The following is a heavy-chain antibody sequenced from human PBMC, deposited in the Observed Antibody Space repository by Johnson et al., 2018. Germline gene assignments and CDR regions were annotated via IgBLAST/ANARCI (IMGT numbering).Heavy chain of an antibody. Sequence: EVQLVESGGGLVQPGGSRRLSCVVSGFTFSSYPLHWVRQAPGQGLEYVSAISSNGGSTFYADSVQGRFTISRDSSKNTLYLQMGSLRPEDTAGYYCARGPPLEVAERWDLVDTVPPYVKHWGQGTQVTVSS. V-gene: IGHV3-64*07. D-gene: IGHD6-19*01. J-gene: IGHJ1*01. CDR3: ARGPPLEVAERWDLVDTVPPYVKH. CDR1: GFTFSSYP. CDR2: ISSNGGST.